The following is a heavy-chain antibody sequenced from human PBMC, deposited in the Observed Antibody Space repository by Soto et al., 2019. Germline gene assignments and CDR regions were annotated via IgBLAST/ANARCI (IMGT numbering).Heavy chain of an antibody. V-gene: IGHV1-46*01. D-gene: IGHD3-10*01. Sequence: QVQLVQSGAEVKKPGASVKVSCKASGYTFTSYYVHWVRQAPGQGLEWMGIINPTGGATTYAQKFQGRVTVTRDTSTSTGYVELSSLRSDDTAVYCWARGGAESIYGMDVWGQGTTVTVSS. J-gene: IGHJ6*02. CDR2: INPTGGAT. CDR1: GYTFTSYY. CDR3: ARGGAESIYGMDV.